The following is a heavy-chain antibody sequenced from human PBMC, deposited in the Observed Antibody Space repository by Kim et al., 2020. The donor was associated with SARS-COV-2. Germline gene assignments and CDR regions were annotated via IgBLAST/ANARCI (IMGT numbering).Heavy chain of an antibody. CDR2: YDPEPGEI. CDR1: GYSLSELS. CDR3: ASGYSSVGGDY. Sequence: ASVKVSCKVSGYSLSELSIHWVRQAPGEGLEWMGGYDPEPGEIIFAQKFQGRVTMTEDTSTDIAYMELSSLRSDDTAVYYCASGYSSVGGDYWGQGTLV. D-gene: IGHD2-15*01. V-gene: IGHV1-24*01. J-gene: IGHJ4*02.